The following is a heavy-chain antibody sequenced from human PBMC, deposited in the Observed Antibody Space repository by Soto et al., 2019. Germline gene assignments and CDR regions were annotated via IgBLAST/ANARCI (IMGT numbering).Heavy chain of an antibody. D-gene: IGHD6-13*01. Sequence: EVQLVESGGGLVKPGGSLRLSCAASGFTFINAWMSWVRQAPGKGLEWVGRIKSKTDGGTTDYAAPVKGRFTISRDYSRSKLYLQMTSLKTEDTAVYYCTTDLGDSSSEYGYYYYGMDVGGRGTTVTVSS. CDR1: GFTFINAW. CDR2: IKSKTDGGTT. J-gene: IGHJ6*04. CDR3: TTDLGDSSSEYGYYYYGMDV. V-gene: IGHV3-15*01.